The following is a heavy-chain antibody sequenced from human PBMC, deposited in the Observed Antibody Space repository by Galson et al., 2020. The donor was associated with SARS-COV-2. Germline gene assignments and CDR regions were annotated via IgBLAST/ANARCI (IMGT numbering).Heavy chain of an antibody. CDR1: GFSRSVYS. J-gene: IGHJ2*01. CDR2: ISTTKTYI. V-gene: IGHV3-21*01. CDR3: ARDSYSSAWHLGNYCFAL. D-gene: IGHD6-19*01. Sequence: GGSLRLSCAASGFSRSVYSMNWVRQAPGKGLEWVSSISTTKTYIKYADSMEGRFTISRDNAKNSLYLQIDSLRAEDTAVYYCARDSYSSAWHLGNYCFALWGRGSLVTVSS.